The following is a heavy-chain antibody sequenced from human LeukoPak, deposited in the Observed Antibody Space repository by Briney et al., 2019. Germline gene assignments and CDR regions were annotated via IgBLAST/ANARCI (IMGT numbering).Heavy chain of an antibody. CDR2: IYYSGST. Sequence: SETLSLTCTVSGGSISSYYWSWIRQPPGKGLEWIGYIYYSGSTNYNPSLKSRVTISVDTSMNQFSLKLSSVTAADTAVYYCAREGGSSWYGIDYWGQGTLVTVSS. CDR3: AREGGSSWYGIDY. D-gene: IGHD6-13*01. J-gene: IGHJ4*02. V-gene: IGHV4-59*01. CDR1: GGSISSYY.